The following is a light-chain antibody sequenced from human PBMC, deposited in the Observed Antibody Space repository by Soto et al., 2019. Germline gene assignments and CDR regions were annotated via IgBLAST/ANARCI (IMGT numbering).Light chain of an antibody. CDR3: QRRSNWPSVT. J-gene: IGKJ4*01. Sequence: ESVLTQSPATLSLSPGVRDTLSCRASQSITNSLHGYRHQPGQPPRLLIDDASKRATGIPARFLGSGSGTHFTLTISSLEPEDVGLYYCQRRSNWPSVTFGGGTMVAIK. V-gene: IGKV3-11*01. CDR2: DAS. CDR1: QSITNS.